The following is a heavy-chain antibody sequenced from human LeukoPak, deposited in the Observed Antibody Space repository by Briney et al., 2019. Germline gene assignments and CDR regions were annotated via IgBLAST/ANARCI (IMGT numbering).Heavy chain of an antibody. Sequence: PSETLSLTCTVSGGSISSYYWSWIRQPPGKGLEWIGYIYTSGSTNYNPSLKSRVTISVDTSKNQFSLKLSSVTAADTAVYYCARVYGGLYYYYMDVWGKGTTVTVSS. CDR2: IYTSGST. J-gene: IGHJ6*03. V-gene: IGHV4-4*09. D-gene: IGHD1-14*01. CDR3: ARVYGGLYYYYMDV. CDR1: GGSISSYY.